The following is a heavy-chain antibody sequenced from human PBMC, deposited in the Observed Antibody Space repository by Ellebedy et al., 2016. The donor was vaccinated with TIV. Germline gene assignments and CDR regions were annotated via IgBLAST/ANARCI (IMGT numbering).Heavy chain of an antibody. CDR1: RFTFSSYD. Sequence: PGGSLRLSCAASRFTFSSYDMHWVRQAPGKGLEWVAFIQYDGSNKYYADSVKGRFTISRDNSKNTLYLQMGSLRAEDMAVYYCASGSSSWYGYNWFHPWGQGTLVTVSS. D-gene: IGHD6-13*01. J-gene: IGHJ5*02. CDR3: ASGSSSWYGYNWFHP. V-gene: IGHV3-30*02. CDR2: IQYDGSNK.